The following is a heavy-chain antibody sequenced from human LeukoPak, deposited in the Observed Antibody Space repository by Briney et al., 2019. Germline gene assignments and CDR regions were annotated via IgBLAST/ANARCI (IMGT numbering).Heavy chain of an antibody. J-gene: IGHJ4*02. CDR2: ISGSGGST. V-gene: IGHV3-23*01. CDR3: AKDRGYMDSRLGFDY. Sequence: GGSPRLSCAASGFTFSSFPMSWVRQAPGKGLEWVSAISGSGGSTYYADSVKGRFTISRDNSKNTLYLQMNSLRAEDTAVYYCAKDRGYMDSRLGFDYWGQGTLVTVSS. CDR1: GFTFSSFP. D-gene: IGHD3-10*01.